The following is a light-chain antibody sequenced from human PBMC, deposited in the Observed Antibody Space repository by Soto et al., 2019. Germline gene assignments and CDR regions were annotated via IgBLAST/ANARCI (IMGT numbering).Light chain of an antibody. V-gene: IGKV3-15*01. Sequence: EIVTTQSPATLSVPPGERATLSCRASQSVGSDLAWFQQKPGQAPRLLIYGSSTRATGIPARFSGSGSGTEFTLTISSLQSEDSAVYYCQQYNNWPPWTFGPGTKVDIK. CDR2: GSS. CDR3: QQYNNWPPWT. CDR1: QSVGSD. J-gene: IGKJ1*01.